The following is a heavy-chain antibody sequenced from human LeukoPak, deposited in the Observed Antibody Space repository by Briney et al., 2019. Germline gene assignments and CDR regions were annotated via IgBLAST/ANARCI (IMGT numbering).Heavy chain of an antibody. Sequence: GGSLRLSCAAYGFTFSSYSMNWVRQDPGKGLEWVSSISSSSSYIYYADSVKGRFTISRDNAKNSLYLQMNSLRAEDTAVYYCARDGDYYDSRGDAFDIWGQGAMVTV. V-gene: IGHV3-21*01. D-gene: IGHD3-22*01. CDR2: ISSSSSYI. CDR3: ARDGDYYDSRGDAFDI. J-gene: IGHJ3*02. CDR1: GFTFSSYS.